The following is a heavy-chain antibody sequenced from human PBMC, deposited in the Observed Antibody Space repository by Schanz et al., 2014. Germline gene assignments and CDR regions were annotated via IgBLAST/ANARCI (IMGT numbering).Heavy chain of an antibody. J-gene: IGHJ4*02. CDR2: ISSSSSTI. CDR1: GFTFSTFA. CDR3: ARDHTTESYYSAGPPIDY. Sequence: EVQLLESGGGLVQPGGSLRLSCAASGFTFSTFAMHWVRQAPGKGLEWISYISSSSSTIYHADSVKGRFTISRDNAKNTLFLQMNSLRAEDTAVYYCARDHTTESYYSAGPPIDYWGQGTLLTVSS. V-gene: IGHV3-48*01. D-gene: IGHD1-26*01.